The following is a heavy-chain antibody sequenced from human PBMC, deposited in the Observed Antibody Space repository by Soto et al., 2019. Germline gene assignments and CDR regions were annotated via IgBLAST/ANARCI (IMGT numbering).Heavy chain of an antibody. J-gene: IGHJ4*02. D-gene: IGHD3-9*01. CDR3: AKDRESIEYDILTGYYDY. CDR2: ISYDGSNK. V-gene: IGHV3-30*18. CDR1: GFTFSSYG. Sequence: GGSLRLSCAASGFTFSSYGMHWVRQAPGKGLEWVAVISYDGSNKYYADSVKGRFTISRDNSKNTLYLQMNSLRAEDTAVYYCAKDRESIEYDILTGYYDYWGQGTLVTVSS.